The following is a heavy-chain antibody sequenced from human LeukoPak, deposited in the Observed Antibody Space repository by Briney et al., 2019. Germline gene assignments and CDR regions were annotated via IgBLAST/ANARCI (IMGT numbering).Heavy chain of an antibody. J-gene: IGHJ1*01. Sequence: ASVKVSCKASGYTFTNYGISWVRQAPGQGLEWMGWICAYNGNTNYAQKLQGRVTMTTDTSTSTAYMELRSLRSDDTAVYYCARDYYDSSGYAEYFQHWGQGTLVTVSS. V-gene: IGHV1-18*01. CDR2: ICAYNGNT. D-gene: IGHD3-22*01. CDR3: ARDYYDSSGYAEYFQH. CDR1: GYTFTNYG.